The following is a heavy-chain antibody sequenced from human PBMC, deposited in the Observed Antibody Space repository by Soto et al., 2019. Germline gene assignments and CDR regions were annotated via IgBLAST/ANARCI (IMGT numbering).Heavy chain of an antibody. D-gene: IGHD5-12*01. CDR2: IYYSGST. V-gene: IGHV4-59*01. CDR3: SRAGGHNYQLDY. CDR1: GVSISSYY. J-gene: IGHJ4*02. Sequence: SETLSLTCSVSGVSISSYYWSWIRQPPGKGLEWIGYIYYSGSTNYNPSPMSRVTISMDASKNEFSLKLSSVTAADTAVYYCSRAGGHNYQLDYWGQGTLVTVSS.